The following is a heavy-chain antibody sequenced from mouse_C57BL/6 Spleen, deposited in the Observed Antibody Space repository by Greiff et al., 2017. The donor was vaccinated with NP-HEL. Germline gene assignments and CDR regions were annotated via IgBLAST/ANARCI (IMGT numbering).Heavy chain of an antibody. CDR1: GFTFSDSG. CDR2: ISSGSSTI. D-gene: IGHD1-1*01. Sequence: EVQLVASVGCFVNPGWSLPLSCASSGFTFSDSGIHLVRHAPVKGLEWVSYISSGSSTIYYADTVQGRFTLSRDNAKNTLFLQMTSLRSEDTAMYYCARRRIYYYGSSYVNYAMDYWGQGTSVTVSS. J-gene: IGHJ4*01. V-gene: IGHV5-17*01. CDR3: ARRRIYYYGSSYVNYAMDY.